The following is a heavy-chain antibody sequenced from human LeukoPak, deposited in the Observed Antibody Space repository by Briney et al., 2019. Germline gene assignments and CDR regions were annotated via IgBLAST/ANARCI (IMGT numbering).Heavy chain of an antibody. D-gene: IGHD3-22*01. CDR2: INHSGST. CDR3: ARGMTYYYDSSGYYLDY. J-gene: IGHJ4*02. CDR1: GGSFSGYY. Sequence: SETLSLTCAVYGGSFSGYYWSWIRQPPGKGLEWNGEINHSGSTNYNPSLKSRVTISVDTSKNQFSLKLSSVTAADTAVYYCARGMTYYYDSSGYYLDYWGQGTLVTVSS. V-gene: IGHV4-34*01.